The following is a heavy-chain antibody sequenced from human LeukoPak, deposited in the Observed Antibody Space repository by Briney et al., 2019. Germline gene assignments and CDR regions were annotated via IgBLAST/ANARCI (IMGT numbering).Heavy chain of an antibody. CDR2: ISAYNGNT. CDR3: ARLIAVAHYWYFDL. J-gene: IGHJ2*01. Sequence: ASVTVSCKASGYTFTSYGISWVRQAPGQGLEWMGWISAYNGNTNYAQKLQGRVTMTTDTSTSTAYMELRSLRSDDTAVYYCARLIAVAHYWYFDLWGRGTLVTVSS. CDR1: GYTFTSYG. V-gene: IGHV1-18*01. D-gene: IGHD6-19*01.